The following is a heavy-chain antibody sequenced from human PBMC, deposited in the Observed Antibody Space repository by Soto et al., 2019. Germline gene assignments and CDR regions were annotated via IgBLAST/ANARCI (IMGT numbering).Heavy chain of an antibody. V-gene: IGHV4-30-4*01. J-gene: IGHJ4*02. CDR3: AKDLRLYSSGN. CDR1: VGSISSGYYY. CDR2: IYYSGST. D-gene: IGHD5-18*01. Sequence: QVQLQESGPGLVKPSQTLSLTCTVSVGSISSGYYYWSWIRQPPGKCLEWSGYIYYSGSTYYNPSLMRGVTISVDTSKNQFSLKLSSVTAADTAVYSCAKDLRLYSSGNWGQGTLVTVSS.